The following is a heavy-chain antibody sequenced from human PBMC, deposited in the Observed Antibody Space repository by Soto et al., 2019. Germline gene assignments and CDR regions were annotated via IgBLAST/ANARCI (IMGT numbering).Heavy chain of an antibody. J-gene: IGHJ3*02. CDR1: GFTFSNYC. CDR3: VRGGKTAGAFDI. CDR2: IWDDGNQK. Sequence: GGSLRLSFAASGFTFSNYCMHWVRQAPGKGLEWVAVIWDDGNQKYYVDSVKGRFTISRDNSENTMFLQMNSLTAEDTAVYYCVRGGKTAGAFDIWGQGTMVTVSS. V-gene: IGHV3-33*01. D-gene: IGHD3-16*01.